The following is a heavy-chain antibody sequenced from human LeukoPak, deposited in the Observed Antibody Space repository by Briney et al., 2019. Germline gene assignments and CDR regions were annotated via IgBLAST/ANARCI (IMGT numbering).Heavy chain of an antibody. CDR2: TYYMSRWYD. CDR1: GDSISSNTAS. D-gene: IGHD6-19*01. J-gene: IGHJ4*02. V-gene: IGHV6-1*01. Sequence: PSQTLSLTCVISGDSISSNTASWNWIRQSPSRGLEWLGRTYYMSRWYDDYADSVRSRITINLDTSKNEFSLHLTSVTPDDTAMYYCARTSGYSSLAFWGQGTPVTVSS. CDR3: ARTSGYSSLAF.